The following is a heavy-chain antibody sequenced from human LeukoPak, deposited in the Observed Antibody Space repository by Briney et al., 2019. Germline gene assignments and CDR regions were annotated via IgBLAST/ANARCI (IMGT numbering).Heavy chain of an antibody. Sequence: ASVKVSCKASGYTFTGYYMHWVRQAPGQGLEWMGWISAYNGNTNYAQKLQGRVTMTTDTSTSTAYMELRSLRSDDTAVYYCARAVHYYDSSGYYGIDYWGQGTLVTVSS. CDR2: ISAYNGNT. V-gene: IGHV1-18*04. CDR3: ARAVHYYDSSGYYGIDY. D-gene: IGHD3-22*01. CDR1: GYTFTGYY. J-gene: IGHJ4*02.